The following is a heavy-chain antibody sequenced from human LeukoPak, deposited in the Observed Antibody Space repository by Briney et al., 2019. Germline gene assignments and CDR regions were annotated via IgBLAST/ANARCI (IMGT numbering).Heavy chain of an antibody. CDR2: IYHSGST. J-gene: IGHJ4*02. D-gene: IGHD3-16*01. Sequence: SETLSLTCAVSGGSISSGGYSWSWLRQPPGKGLEWIGYIYHSGSTYYNPSLKSRVTISADTSNNQFSLKLTSVTAADTAVYYCACTAYYDTPRVNDYWGQGPLVTVSS. CDR1: GGSISSGGYS. V-gene: IGHV4-30-2*01. CDR3: ACTAYYDTPRVNDY.